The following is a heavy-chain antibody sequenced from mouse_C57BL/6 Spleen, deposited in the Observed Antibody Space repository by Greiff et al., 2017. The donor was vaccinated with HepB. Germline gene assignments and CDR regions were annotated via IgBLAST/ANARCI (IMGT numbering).Heavy chain of an antibody. V-gene: IGHV5-17*01. Sequence: EVKLMESGGGLVKPGGSLKLSCAASGFTFSDYGMHWVRQAPEKGLEWVAYISSGSSTIYYADTVKGRFTISRDNAKNPLFLQMTSLRSEDTAMYYCARDGYSYWGQGTLVTVSA. CDR2: ISSGSSTI. CDR3: ARDGYSY. D-gene: IGHD2-3*01. J-gene: IGHJ3*01. CDR1: GFTFSDYG.